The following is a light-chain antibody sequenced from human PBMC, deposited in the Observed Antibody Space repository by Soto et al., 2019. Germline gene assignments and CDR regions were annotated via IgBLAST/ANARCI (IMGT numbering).Light chain of an antibody. CDR2: GAS. CDR1: QSVSRN. CDR3: QQYNDWPLT. J-gene: IGKJ4*01. Sequence: EIVMTQSPATLSVSPGERATLSCRASQSVSRNFAWYQQKPGQAPRLLIYGASTRATGIPARFSGSGSGTEFTLTISSLQSEDFAVYYCQQYNDWPLTFGGGTKVEIK. V-gene: IGKV3-15*01.